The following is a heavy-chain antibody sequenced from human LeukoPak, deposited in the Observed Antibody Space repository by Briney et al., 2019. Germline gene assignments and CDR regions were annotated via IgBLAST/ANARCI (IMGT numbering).Heavy chain of an antibody. CDR1: GFTFSSYG. CDR2: IWYDGSSK. J-gene: IGHJ4*02. Sequence: GGSLRLSCAASGFTFSSYGMHWVRQAPGKGLEWVAVIWYDGSSKYYADSVKGRFTISRDNSKNTLYLQMSSLRAEDTAVYYCAEEVGATYPTFDYWGQGTLVTVSS. CDR3: AEEVGATYPTFDY. D-gene: IGHD1-26*01. V-gene: IGHV3-33*06.